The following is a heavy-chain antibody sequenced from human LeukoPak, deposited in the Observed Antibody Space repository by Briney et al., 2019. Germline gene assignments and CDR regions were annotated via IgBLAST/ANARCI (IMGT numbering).Heavy chain of an antibody. J-gene: IGHJ4*02. CDR1: GFTFSGYA. CDR2: ISGSGGST. V-gene: IGHV3-23*01. CDR3: ARVLVTGLNRYFAY. Sequence: AGGSLRLSCAASGFTFSGYAMTWVRQAPGKGLEWVSGISGSGGSTYYADSVKGRFTISRDNSKNTLYLQMNSLRAEDTAVYYCARVLVTGLNRYFAYWGQGTLVTVSS. D-gene: IGHD1-20*01.